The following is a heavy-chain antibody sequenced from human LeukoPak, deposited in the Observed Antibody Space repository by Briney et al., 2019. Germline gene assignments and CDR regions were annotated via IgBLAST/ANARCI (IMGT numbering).Heavy chain of an antibody. CDR1: GFTFRDFA. CDR3: ARVGLGVRPDSYYYYGMDV. Sequence: GGSLRLSCAASGFTFRDFAMNWVRQAPGKGLEWVSYISSSSSTIYYADSVKGRFTISRDNAKNSLYLQMNSLRAEDTAVYYCARVGLGVRPDSYYYYGMDVWGQGTTVTVPS. D-gene: IGHD2-8*01. J-gene: IGHJ6*02. CDR2: ISSSSSTI. V-gene: IGHV3-48*01.